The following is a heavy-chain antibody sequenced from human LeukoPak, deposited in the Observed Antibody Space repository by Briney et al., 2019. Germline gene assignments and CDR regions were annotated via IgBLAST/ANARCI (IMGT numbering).Heavy chain of an antibody. J-gene: IGHJ4*02. CDR3: ARGTTIAVAGEDY. V-gene: IGHV3-53*01. Sequence: GGSPRLSCAASGFTVSSNYMSWVRQAPGKGLEWVSVIYSGGSTYYTDSVKGRFTISRDNSKNTLYLQMNSLRAEDTAVYYCARGTTIAVAGEDYWGQGTLVTVSS. CDR2: IYSGGST. CDR1: GFTVSSNY. D-gene: IGHD6-19*01.